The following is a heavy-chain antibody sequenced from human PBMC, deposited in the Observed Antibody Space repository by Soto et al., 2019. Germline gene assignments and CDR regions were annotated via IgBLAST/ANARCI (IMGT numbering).Heavy chain of an antibody. CDR1: GGSISSYY. CDR2: MYYSGST. Sequence: SETLSLTCSVSGGSISSYYWSWIRQPLGKGLEWIGYMYYSGSTTYNPSHKSRVTISVDTSRKQFSLRLSSVTAADTAVYYCARWGFCSSTNCYPDSWGQGTLVTVS. V-gene: IGHV4-59*08. CDR3: ARWGFCSSTNCYPDS. J-gene: IGHJ4*02. D-gene: IGHD2-2*01.